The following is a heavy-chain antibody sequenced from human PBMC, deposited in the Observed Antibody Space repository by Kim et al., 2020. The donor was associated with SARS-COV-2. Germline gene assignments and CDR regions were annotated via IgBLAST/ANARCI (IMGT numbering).Heavy chain of an antibody. J-gene: IGHJ3*02. Sequence: GGSLRLSCAASGFSFSDSSVHWVRQASGRGLEWVGRIRSKANNYATEYAVSVRGRFTMSRDESKNTAYLQMNSLKTEDTALYYCARSPSYDATYWDAFDIWGRGTMVSVSS. CDR1: GFSFSDSS. V-gene: IGHV3-73*01. D-gene: IGHD2-8*02. CDR3: ARSPSYDATYWDAFDI. CDR2: IRSKANNYAT.